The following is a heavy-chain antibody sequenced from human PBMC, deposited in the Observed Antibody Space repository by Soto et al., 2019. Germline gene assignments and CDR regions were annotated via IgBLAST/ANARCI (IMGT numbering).Heavy chain of an antibody. Sequence: EVPLLESGGGLVQPGGSLRLSCAVSGFNFTSYSMSWVRQAPGKGLEWVSVISISGGDTYYSDSVKGRFTISRDNSKSTLYLQMNSLRAEDTAVDYCARSLRTGNLLWGQGTLVAVSS. J-gene: IGHJ4*02. V-gene: IGHV3-23*01. CDR1: GFNFTSYS. CDR3: ARSLRTGNLL. D-gene: IGHD1-1*01. CDR2: ISISGGDT.